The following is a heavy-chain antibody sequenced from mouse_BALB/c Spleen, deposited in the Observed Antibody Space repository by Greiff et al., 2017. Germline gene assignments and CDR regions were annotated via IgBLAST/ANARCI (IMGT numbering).Heavy chain of an antibody. CDR3: ARGGNYAAY. CDR2: ISSGGST. D-gene: IGHD2-1*01. J-gene: IGHJ3*01. V-gene: IGHV5-6-5*01. Sequence: EVNVVESGGGLVKPGGSLKLSCAASGFTFSSYAMSWVRQTPEKRLEWVASISSGGSTYYPDSVKGRFTISRDNARNILYLQMSSLRSEDTAMYYCARGGNYAAYWGQGTLVTVSA. CDR1: GFTFSSYA.